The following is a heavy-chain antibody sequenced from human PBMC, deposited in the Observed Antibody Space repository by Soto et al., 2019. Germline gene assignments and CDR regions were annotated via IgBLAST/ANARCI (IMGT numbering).Heavy chain of an antibody. J-gene: IGHJ6*03. Sequence: PSETLSLTCTVSGGSISSSSYYWGWIRQPPGKGLEWIGSIYYSGSTYYNPSLKSRVTISVDTSKNQFSLKLSSVTAADTAVYYCGRWGRRGVSNMDVWGKGTKVTVSS. CDR3: GRWGRRGVSNMDV. CDR1: GGSISSSSYY. CDR2: IYYSGST. V-gene: IGHV4-39*01. D-gene: IGHD3-10*01.